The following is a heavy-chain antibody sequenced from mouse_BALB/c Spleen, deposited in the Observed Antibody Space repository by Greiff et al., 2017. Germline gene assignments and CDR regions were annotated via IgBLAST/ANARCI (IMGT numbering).Heavy chain of an antibody. Sequence: EVQGVESGGGLVQPGGSRKLSCAASGFTFSSFGMHWVRQAPEKGLEWVAYISSGSSTIYYADTVKGRFTISRDNPKNTLFLQMTSLRSEDTAMYYCARSLPFYAMDYWGQGTSVTVSS. D-gene: IGHD6-2*01. CDR2: ISSGSSTI. CDR3: ARSLPFYAMDY. V-gene: IGHV5-17*02. J-gene: IGHJ4*01. CDR1: GFTFSSFG.